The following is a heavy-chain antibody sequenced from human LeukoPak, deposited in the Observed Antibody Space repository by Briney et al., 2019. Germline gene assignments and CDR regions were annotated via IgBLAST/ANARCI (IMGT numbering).Heavy chain of an antibody. Sequence: ASVKVSCKASGYTFTSYGISRVRQAPGQGLEWMGWISAYNGNTNYAQKLQGRVTMTTDTSTSTAYMELRSLRSDDTAVYYCARVHTDYYDFWSGTKYGMDVWGQGTTVTVSS. J-gene: IGHJ6*02. V-gene: IGHV1-18*01. D-gene: IGHD3-3*01. CDR1: GYTFTSYG. CDR2: ISAYNGNT. CDR3: ARVHTDYYDFWSGTKYGMDV.